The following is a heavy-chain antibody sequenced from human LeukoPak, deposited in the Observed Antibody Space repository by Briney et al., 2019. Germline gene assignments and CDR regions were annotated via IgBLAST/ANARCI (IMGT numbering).Heavy chain of an antibody. Sequence: ASVKVSCKASGYTFTSYGISWVRQAPGQGLEWMGWISAYNGNTNYAQKLQGRVTMTTDTSTSTAYMELRSLRSDDTAVYYCARDHRVRAAAAGTTSFDPWGQGALVTVSS. V-gene: IGHV1-18*01. CDR3: ARDHRVRAAAAGTTSFDP. D-gene: IGHD6-13*01. CDR1: GYTFTSYG. CDR2: ISAYNGNT. J-gene: IGHJ5*02.